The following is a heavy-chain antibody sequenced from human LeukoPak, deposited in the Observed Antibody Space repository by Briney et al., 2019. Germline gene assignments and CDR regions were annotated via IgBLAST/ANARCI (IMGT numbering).Heavy chain of an antibody. CDR3: ARVRSSSWYDY. D-gene: IGHD6-13*01. V-gene: IGHV4-30-2*01. CDR1: GGSISSGGYS. Sequence: SETLSLTCAVSGGSISSGGYSWSWIRQPPGKGLEWIGYIYHSGSTYYNPSLKSRVTMSVDTSKNQFSLKLSSVTAADTAVYYCARVRSSSWYDYWGQGTLVTVSS. J-gene: IGHJ4*02. CDR2: IYHSGST.